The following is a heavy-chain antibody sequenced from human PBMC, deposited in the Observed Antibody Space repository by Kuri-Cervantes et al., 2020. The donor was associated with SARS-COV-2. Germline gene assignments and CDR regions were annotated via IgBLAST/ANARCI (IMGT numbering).Heavy chain of an antibody. CDR2: IIPIFGTA. CDR1: GGTFSSYA. Sequence: SVKVSCKASGGTFSSYAISWVRQAPGQGLEWMGGIIPIFGTANYAQKFQGRVTMTTDTSTSTAYMELRSLRSDDTAVYYCARGGESSSSLPIVFYIWGQGTMVTVSS. CDR3: ARGGESSSSLPIVFYI. J-gene: IGHJ3*02. V-gene: IGHV1-69*05. D-gene: IGHD6-6*01.